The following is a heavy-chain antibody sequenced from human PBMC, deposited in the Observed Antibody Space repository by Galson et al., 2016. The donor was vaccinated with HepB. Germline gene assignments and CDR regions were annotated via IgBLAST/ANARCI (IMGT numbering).Heavy chain of an antibody. CDR3: ANGDYDILTGSLRARVNWFDP. Sequence: SVKVSCKASGGTFSSYAISWVRQAPGQGLEWMGGIIPMFGTANYAQKFQGRVTITADKSTSTVYMELSSLRSEDTAVYYCANGDYDILTGSLRARVNWFDPWGQGTLVTVSS. CDR2: IIPMFGTA. D-gene: IGHD3-9*01. CDR1: GGTFSSYA. V-gene: IGHV1-69*06. J-gene: IGHJ5*02.